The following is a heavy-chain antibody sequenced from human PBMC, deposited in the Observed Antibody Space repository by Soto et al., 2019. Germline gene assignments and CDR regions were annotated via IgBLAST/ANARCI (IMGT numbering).Heavy chain of an antibody. CDR2: ISAYTDTP. CDR1: GYTFTKLG. CDR3: ARLMPGAEGWYNP. D-gene: IGHD2-8*01. V-gene: IGHV1-18*01. J-gene: IGHJ5*02. Sequence: ASVKASCNASGYTFTKLGVTWGRWAPGQGLEWMGWISAYTDTPNYAQQCQGRVTMTIHTSTSTAYMDMSSLTADDTAVYYCARLMPGAEGWYNPWGQG.